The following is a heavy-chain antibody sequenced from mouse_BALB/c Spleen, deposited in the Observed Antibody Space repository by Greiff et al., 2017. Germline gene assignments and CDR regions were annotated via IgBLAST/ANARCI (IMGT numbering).Heavy chain of an antibody. V-gene: IGHV5-12-1*01. CDR1: GFAFSSYD. J-gene: IGHJ3*01. D-gene: IGHD2-4*01. CDR2: ISSGGGST. CDR3: ARRSTMITTWFAY. Sequence: EVMLVESGGGLVKPGGSLKLSCAASGFAFSSYDMSWVRQTPEKRLEWVAYISSGGGSTYYPDTVKGRFTISRDNAKNTLYLQISSLKSEDTAMYYCARRSTMITTWFAYWGQGTLVTVSA.